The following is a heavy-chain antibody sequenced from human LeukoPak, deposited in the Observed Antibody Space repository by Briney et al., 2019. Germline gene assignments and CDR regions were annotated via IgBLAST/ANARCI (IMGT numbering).Heavy chain of an antibody. Sequence: ASVKVSCKASGYTFTTYWMHWVRQAPGQGLEWIGIINPNGGGATYAQKFQGRITMTRDTSTTTIYMELSSLRSEDTAVYYCARGIDYGIDYWGQGPLVTVSS. J-gene: IGHJ4*02. D-gene: IGHD4-17*01. V-gene: IGHV1-46*01. CDR3: ARGIDYGIDY. CDR1: GYTFTTYW. CDR2: INPNGGGA.